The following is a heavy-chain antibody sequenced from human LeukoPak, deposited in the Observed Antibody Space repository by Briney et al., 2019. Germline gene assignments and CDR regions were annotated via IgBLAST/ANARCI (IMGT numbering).Heavy chain of an antibody. CDR2: IKSKANSYAT. V-gene: IGHV3-73*01. CDR3: TTPFYYTSGSYFPFDY. CDR1: GFTFSGSA. D-gene: IGHD3-10*01. J-gene: IGHJ4*02. Sequence: PGGSLRLSCAASGFTFSGSAMHWVRQASGKGLEWVGHIKSKANSYATTYAASVKGRFSVSRGDSKNTAYLQMNSLKTEDTAVYYCTTPFYYTSGSYFPFDYWGQGTLVTVSS.